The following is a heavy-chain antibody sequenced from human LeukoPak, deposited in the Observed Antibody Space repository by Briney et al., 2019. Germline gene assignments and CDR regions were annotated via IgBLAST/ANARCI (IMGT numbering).Heavy chain of an antibody. Sequence: SETLSLTCTVSGGSISSYYWSWIRQPPGKQLEWIGYNHNNGNTNYNPSLKGRVTISVNTSRNQFSLRLTSVTADDTAMYYCARGRITIFGVVTPHFDHWGQGTQVVVSS. CDR3: ARGRITIFGVVTPHFDH. J-gene: IGHJ4*02. D-gene: IGHD3-3*01. CDR1: GGSISSYY. CDR2: NHNNGNT. V-gene: IGHV4-59*12.